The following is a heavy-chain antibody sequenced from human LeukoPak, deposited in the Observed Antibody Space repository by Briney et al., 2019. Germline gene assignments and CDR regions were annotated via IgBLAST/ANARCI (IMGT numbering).Heavy chain of an antibody. Sequence: WASVKVSYKASRGTFSSYAISWVRQAPGQGLEWMGRIIPILGIANYAQKFQGRVTITADKSTSTAYMELSSLRSEDTAVYYCARLYYYDSSGYKAPYFYYYGMDVWGQGTTVTVSS. CDR3: ARLYYYDSSGYKAPYFYYYGMDV. J-gene: IGHJ6*02. CDR2: IIPILGIA. D-gene: IGHD3-22*01. V-gene: IGHV1-69*04. CDR1: RGTFSSYA.